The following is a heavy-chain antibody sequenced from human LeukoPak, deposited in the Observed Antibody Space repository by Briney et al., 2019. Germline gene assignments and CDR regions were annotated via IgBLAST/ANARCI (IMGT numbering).Heavy chain of an antibody. D-gene: IGHD6-13*01. CDR3: ARGSLQLRYSSSWGPLDY. Sequence: ASVKVSCKASGYTFTDNYMHWVRQAPGQGLEWMGWINPYSGDTNYAQKFQGRVTMTRDTSISTAYMELSRLRSDDTAVYYCARGSLQLRYSSSWGPLDYWGQGTLVTVSS. V-gene: IGHV1-2*02. CDR2: INPYSGDT. CDR1: GYTFTDNY. J-gene: IGHJ4*02.